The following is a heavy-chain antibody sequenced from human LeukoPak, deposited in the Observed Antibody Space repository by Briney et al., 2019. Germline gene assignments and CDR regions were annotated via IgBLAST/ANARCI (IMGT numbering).Heavy chain of an antibody. CDR2: ISGSGGST. V-gene: IGHV3-23*01. CDR3: AKDLVPWVTFAVVPNYYYMDV. D-gene: IGHD3-3*01. CDR1: GFTFSDYA. J-gene: IGHJ6*03. Sequence: GGSLRLSCAASGFTFSDYAMSWVRQAPGRGLEWVSAISGSGGSTYYADSVKGRFTISRDNSKDTLYLQLNSLRAEDMAVYYCAKDLVPWVTFAVVPNYYYMDVWGKGTTVTVSS.